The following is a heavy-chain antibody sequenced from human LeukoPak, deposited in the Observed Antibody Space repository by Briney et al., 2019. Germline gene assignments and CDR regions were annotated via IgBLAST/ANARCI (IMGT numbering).Heavy chain of an antibody. D-gene: IGHD6-13*01. CDR1: GFTFSSYS. Sequence: GGSLRLSCAASGFTFSSYSMNWVRQAPGKGLEWVSYISSSSSTIYYADSVKGRFTISRDNSKNTLYLQMNSLRAEDTAVYYCARDGGSSWFDYWGQGTLVTVSS. CDR2: ISSSSSTI. J-gene: IGHJ4*02. CDR3: ARDGGSSWFDY. V-gene: IGHV3-48*01.